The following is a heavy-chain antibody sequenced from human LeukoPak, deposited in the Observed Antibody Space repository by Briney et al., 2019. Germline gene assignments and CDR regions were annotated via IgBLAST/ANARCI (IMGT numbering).Heavy chain of an antibody. J-gene: IGHJ6*03. Sequence: SETLSLTCAVSGASFSGYFWNWIRQSPEKGLEWIGEIKYDGTTNYNPSLTSRVTMSIDKATNQFHLKVTSLTAADTAVYYCARDRFDDSNGYYYHSYYYMNVWGKGTTVTVSS. CDR3: ARDRFDDSNGYYYHSYYYMNV. CDR1: GASFSGYF. CDR2: IKYDGTT. D-gene: IGHD3-22*01. V-gene: IGHV4-34*10.